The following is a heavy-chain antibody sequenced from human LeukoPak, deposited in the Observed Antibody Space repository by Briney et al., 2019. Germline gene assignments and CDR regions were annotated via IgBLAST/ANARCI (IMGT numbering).Heavy chain of an antibody. J-gene: IGHJ3*01. D-gene: IGHD5-12*01. CDR2: IYSGGST. V-gene: IGHV3-53*01. CDR1: GFTVSSNY. CDR3: AREWAVATPAFDL. Sequence: GGSLRLSCAASGFTVSSNYMSWVRQAPGKGLEWVSIIYSGGSTGYADSVKGRFTISRDNAKNSLYLQMNSLRAEDTALYYCAREWAVATPAFDLWGQGTMVTVSS.